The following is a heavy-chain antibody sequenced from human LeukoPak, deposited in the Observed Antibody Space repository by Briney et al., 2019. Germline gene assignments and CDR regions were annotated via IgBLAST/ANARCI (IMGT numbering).Heavy chain of an antibody. J-gene: IGHJ3*02. CDR2: INHSGST. Sequence: SETLSLTCAVYGGSFSGYYWSWIRQPPGKGLEWIGEINHSGSTNYNPSLKSRVTISVDTSKNQFSLKLSSVTAADTAVYYCARRWRGIAAAGTSHAFDIWGQGTMVTVSS. D-gene: IGHD6-13*01. CDR3: ARRWRGIAAAGTSHAFDI. CDR1: GGSFSGYY. V-gene: IGHV4-34*01.